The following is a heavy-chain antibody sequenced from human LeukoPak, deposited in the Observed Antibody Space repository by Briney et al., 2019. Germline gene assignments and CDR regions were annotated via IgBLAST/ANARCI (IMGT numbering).Heavy chain of an antibody. CDR1: GLTFRDYD. V-gene: IGHV3-23*01. D-gene: IGHD3-10*01. Sequence: GGSLRLSCVASGLTFRDYDMTWVRQAPGKGPEWVSSISGHGSTTYYADSVKGRFTNSRDNSKNTFYLQLNSLRSEDTAVYYCARGQVSYNDYCGEATLLSASS. CDR2: ISGHGSTT. CDR3: ARGQVSYNDY. J-gene: IGHJ4*02.